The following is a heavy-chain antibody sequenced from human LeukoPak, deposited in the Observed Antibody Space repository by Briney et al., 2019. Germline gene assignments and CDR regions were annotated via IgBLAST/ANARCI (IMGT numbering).Heavy chain of an antibody. CDR3: ARDPHYYGSGTSHYYYMDV. CDR2: ISAYNGNT. V-gene: IGHV1-18*01. J-gene: IGHJ6*03. Sequence: GASVKVSCKASGYTFTNYGISWVRQAPGQGLEWMGWISAYNGNTNYAQKLQGRVTMTTDTSTSTAYMELRSLTSDDTAVYHCARDPHYYGSGTSHYYYMDVWGKGTTVTVSS. CDR1: GYTFTNYG. D-gene: IGHD3-10*01.